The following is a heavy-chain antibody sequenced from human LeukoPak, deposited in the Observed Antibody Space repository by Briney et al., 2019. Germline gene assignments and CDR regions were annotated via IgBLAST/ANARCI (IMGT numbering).Heavy chain of an antibody. CDR1: GFTFSNAW. V-gene: IGHV3-15*01. J-gene: IGHJ4*02. CDR2: VKTKTDGGTT. CDR3: AKGGAGYCSSTSCLYYFNY. Sequence: GGSLRLSCAASGFTFSNAWMSWVRQAPGKGLEWVARVKTKTDGGTTDYAAPVKGRFTISRDDSKNTLYLQMNSLKTEDTAVYYCAKGGAGYCSSTSCLYYFNYWGQGTLVTVSS. D-gene: IGHD2-2*01.